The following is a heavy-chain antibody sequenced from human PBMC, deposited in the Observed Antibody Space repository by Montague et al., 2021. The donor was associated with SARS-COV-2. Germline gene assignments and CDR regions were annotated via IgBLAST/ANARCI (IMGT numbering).Heavy chain of an antibody. CDR1: GGSISSSSYY. V-gene: IGHV4-39*07. CDR2: IYYSGST. J-gene: IGHJ6*02. Sequence: SETLSLTCTVSGGSISSSSYYWGWICQPPGKGLEWIGSIYYSGSTYYNPSLKSRVTISVDTSKNQFSLKLSSVTAADTAVYYCARVGRQQLVRLSGMDVWGQGTTVIVSS. CDR3: ARVGRQQLVRLSGMDV. D-gene: IGHD6-13*01.